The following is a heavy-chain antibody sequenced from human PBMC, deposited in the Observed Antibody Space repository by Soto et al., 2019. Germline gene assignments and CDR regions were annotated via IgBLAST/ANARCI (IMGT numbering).Heavy chain of an antibody. CDR2: ISGSGGST. CDR3: AKDLNDYGDYPPKYFDY. D-gene: IGHD4-17*01. CDR1: GFTFSSYA. V-gene: IGHV3-23*01. Sequence: PGGSLRLSCAASGFTFSSYAMSWVRQAPGKGLEWVSAISGSGGSTYYADSVKGRFTISRDSSKNTLYLQMNSLRAEDTAVYYCAKDLNDYGDYPPKYFDYWGQGTLVTVSS. J-gene: IGHJ4*02.